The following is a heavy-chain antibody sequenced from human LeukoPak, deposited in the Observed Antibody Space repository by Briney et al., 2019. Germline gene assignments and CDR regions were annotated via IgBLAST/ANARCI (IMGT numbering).Heavy chain of an antibody. Sequence: GASVKVSCKASGYTFTSYGISWVRQAPGQGLEWMGWISAYNGNTNYAQKLQGRVTMTTDTSTSTAYMELRSLRSDDTAVYYCARDGINQQWVQGNWFDPWGQGTLVTVSS. CDR2: ISAYNGNT. J-gene: IGHJ5*02. V-gene: IGHV1-18*01. D-gene: IGHD6-19*01. CDR1: GYTFTSYG. CDR3: ARDGINQQWVQGNWFDP.